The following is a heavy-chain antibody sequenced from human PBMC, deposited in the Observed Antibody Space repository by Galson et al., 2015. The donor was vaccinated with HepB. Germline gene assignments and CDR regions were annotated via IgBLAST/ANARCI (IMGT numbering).Heavy chain of an antibody. Sequence: SVKVSCKASGGTFSSYAISWVRQAPGQGLEWMGGIIPIFGTANYAQKFQGRVTITADESTSTAYMELSSLRSEDTAVYYCARDRTYDILTGYYKEKTYGMDVWGQGTTVTVSS. CDR1: GGTFSSYA. J-gene: IGHJ6*02. CDR2: IIPIFGTA. V-gene: IGHV1-69*13. D-gene: IGHD3-9*01. CDR3: ARDRTYDILTGYYKEKTYGMDV.